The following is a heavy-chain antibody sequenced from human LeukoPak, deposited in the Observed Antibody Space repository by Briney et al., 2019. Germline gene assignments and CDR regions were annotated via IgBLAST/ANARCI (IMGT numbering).Heavy chain of an antibody. CDR3: ARDASYYYYMDV. Sequence: GGSLRLSCAASGFTFRSYSMNWVRQAPGEGLEWVSYISVSSSTIYYADSVKGRFTISRDNAQNSLYLQLNSLRAEDTAIYYCARDASYYYYMDVWGKGTTVTVSS. J-gene: IGHJ6*03. CDR1: GFTFRSYS. CDR2: ISVSSSTI. D-gene: IGHD2-15*01. V-gene: IGHV3-48*04.